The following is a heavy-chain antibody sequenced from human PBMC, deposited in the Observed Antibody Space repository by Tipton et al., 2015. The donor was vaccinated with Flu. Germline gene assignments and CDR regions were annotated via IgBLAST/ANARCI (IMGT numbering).Heavy chain of an antibody. D-gene: IGHD3-10*01. Sequence: SLRLSCVASGFTFSNYWMSWVRQAPGKGLEWVANIKQDGSEIHYVDSVRGRFTISRDNSKNSLYLQMNSLRAEDTAVYYCARAFPKRGSDTYYFDYWGQGTLVTVSS. CDR2: IKQDGSEI. CDR1: GFTFSNYW. V-gene: IGHV3-7*01. J-gene: IGHJ4*02. CDR3: ARAFPKRGSDTYYFDY.